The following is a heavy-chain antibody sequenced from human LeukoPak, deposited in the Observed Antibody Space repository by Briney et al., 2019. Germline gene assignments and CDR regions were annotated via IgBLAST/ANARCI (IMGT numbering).Heavy chain of an antibody. V-gene: IGHV3-9*01. CDR1: GFTFDDYA. D-gene: IGHD3-10*01. J-gene: IGHJ3*02. CDR2: ISWNSGSI. Sequence: GRSLRLSCAASGFTFDDYAMHWVRQAPGKGLEWVSGISWNSGSIGYADSVKGRFTISRDNAKNSLYLQMNSLRAEDTALHYCAKESNYGSGSSYAFDIWGQGTMVTVSS. CDR3: AKESNYGSGSSYAFDI.